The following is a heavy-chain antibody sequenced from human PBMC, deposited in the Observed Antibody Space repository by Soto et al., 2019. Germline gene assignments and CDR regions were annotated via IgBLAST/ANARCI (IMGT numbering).Heavy chain of an antibody. J-gene: IGHJ4*02. CDR3: AINGRVQSDYDFWSGYLYYFAY. CDR2: IYSGGST. Sequence: EVQLVETGGGLIQPGGSLRLSCAASGFTVSSNYMSWVRQAPGKGLEWVSVIYSGGSTNYADSVKGRFTISTDNSKNTLYLQMNSLRAEDTGVYYCAINGRVQSDYDFWSGYLYYFAYRGQGTLVTVCS. CDR1: GFTVSSNY. D-gene: IGHD3-3*01. V-gene: IGHV3-53*02.